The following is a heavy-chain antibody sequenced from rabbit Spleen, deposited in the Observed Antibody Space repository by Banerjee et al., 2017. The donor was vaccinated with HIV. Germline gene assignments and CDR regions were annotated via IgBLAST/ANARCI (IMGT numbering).Heavy chain of an antibody. CDR1: GFTLSSYY. Sequence: HLKESGGGLVQPGGSLKLSCKASGFTLSSYYMNWVRQAPGKGLEWIGYIDPVFGSTYYANWVNGRFTISSHNAQNTLYLQLDSLTVADTATYFCVRDQWDDYGDANLWGQGTLVTVS. CDR3: VRDQWDDYGDANL. CDR2: IDPVFGST. J-gene: IGHJ3*01. V-gene: IGHV1S7*01. D-gene: IGHD2-1*01.